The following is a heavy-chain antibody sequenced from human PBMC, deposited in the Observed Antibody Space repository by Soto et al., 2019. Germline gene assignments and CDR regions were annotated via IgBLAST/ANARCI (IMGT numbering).Heavy chain of an antibody. J-gene: IGHJ6*02. CDR3: ARGRYYGSGSYYNSYYYYGMDV. CDR2: IIPIFGTA. CDR1: GGTFSIYA. Sequence: SVKVTCKASGGTFSIYAISWVRQAPGQGLEWMGGIIPIFGTANYAQKFQGRVTITADESTSTAYMELSSLRSEDTAVYYCARGRYYGSGSYYNSYYYYGMDVWGQGTTVTVSS. D-gene: IGHD3-10*01. V-gene: IGHV1-69*13.